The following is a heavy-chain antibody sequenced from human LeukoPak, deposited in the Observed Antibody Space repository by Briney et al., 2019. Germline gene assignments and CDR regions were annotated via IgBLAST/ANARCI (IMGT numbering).Heavy chain of an antibody. V-gene: IGHV4-61*02. D-gene: IGHD3-3*01. CDR3: ARDYPSNYDFWSGYHSGGMDV. J-gene: IGHJ6*02. Sequence: SQTLSLTCTVSGGSISSGSYYWRWIRQPAGKGLEWIGRIYTSGSTNYNPSLKSRVTISVDTSKNQFSLKLSSVTAADTAVYYCARDYPSNYDFWSGYHSGGMDVWGQGTTVTVSS. CDR2: IYTSGST. CDR1: GGSISSGSYY.